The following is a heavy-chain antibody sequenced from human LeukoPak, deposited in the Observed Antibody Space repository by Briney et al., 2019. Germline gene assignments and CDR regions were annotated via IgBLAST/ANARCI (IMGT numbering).Heavy chain of an antibody. D-gene: IGHD5-12*01. V-gene: IGHV4-59*11. CDR2: IYYSGST. CDR1: GGSISSHY. J-gene: IGHJ4*02. CDR3: AKEYSGYDFDY. Sequence: SETLSLTCTVSGGSISSHYWSWIRQPPGKGLEWIGYIYYSGSTNYNPSLKSRVTISVNTSKNQFSLKLSSVTAADTALYYCAKEYSGYDFDYWGQGTLVTVSS.